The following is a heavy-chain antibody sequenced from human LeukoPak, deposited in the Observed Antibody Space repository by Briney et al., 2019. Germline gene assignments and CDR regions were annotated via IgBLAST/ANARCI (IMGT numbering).Heavy chain of an antibody. CDR2: ISGSGGST. D-gene: IGHD6-6*01. CDR1: GFTFDDYA. CDR3: AKDGSEYSSLWGPHYFDY. V-gene: IGHV3-23*01. Sequence: AGGSLRLSCAASGFTFDDYAMSWVRQAPGKGLEWVSAISGSGGSTYYADSVKGRFTISRDNSKNTLYLQMNSLRAEDTAVYYCAKDGSEYSSLWGPHYFDYWGQGTLVTVSS. J-gene: IGHJ4*02.